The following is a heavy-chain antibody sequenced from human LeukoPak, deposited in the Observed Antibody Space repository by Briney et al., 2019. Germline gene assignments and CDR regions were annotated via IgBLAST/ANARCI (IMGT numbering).Heavy chain of an antibody. V-gene: IGHV3-23*01. J-gene: IGHJ6*02. Sequence: GGSLRLSCAASGFTFSSYAMSWVRQAPGKGLEWVSAISGSGGSTYYADSVKGRFTISRDNSKNTLYLKMNSLRAEDTAVYYCAKTRVLAAPGFYGMDVWGQGTTVTVSS. D-gene: IGHD3-3*02. CDR3: AKTRVLAAPGFYGMDV. CDR1: GFTFSSYA. CDR2: ISGSGGST.